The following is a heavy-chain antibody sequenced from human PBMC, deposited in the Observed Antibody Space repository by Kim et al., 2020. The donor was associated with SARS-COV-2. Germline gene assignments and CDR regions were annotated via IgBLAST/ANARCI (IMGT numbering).Heavy chain of an antibody. CDR3: AACPWGGKYYDFWSGYYTAWFDP. J-gene: IGHJ5*02. Sequence: SETLSLTCAVSGGSISSSNWWSWVRQPPGKGLEWIGEIYHSGSTNYNPSLKSRVTISVDKSKNQFSLKLSSVTAADTAVYYCAACPWGGKYYDFWSGYYTAWFDPWGQGTLVTVSS. V-gene: IGHV4-4*02. CDR1: GGSISSSNW. CDR2: IYHSGST. D-gene: IGHD3-3*01.